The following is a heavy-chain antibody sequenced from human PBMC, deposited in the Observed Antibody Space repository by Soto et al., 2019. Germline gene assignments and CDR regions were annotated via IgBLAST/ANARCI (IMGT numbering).Heavy chain of an antibody. J-gene: IGHJ4*02. V-gene: IGHV1-69*13. CDR3: ASAYYYDSSGYPLDFDY. CDR1: GGTFSSYA. D-gene: IGHD3-22*01. CDR2: IIPIFGTA. Sequence: PSVKVSCKASGGTFSSYAISWVRQAPGQGLEWMGGIIPIFGTANYAQKFQGRVTITADESTSTAYMELSSLRSEDTAVYYCASAYYYDSSGYPLDFDYWGQGTLVTVSS.